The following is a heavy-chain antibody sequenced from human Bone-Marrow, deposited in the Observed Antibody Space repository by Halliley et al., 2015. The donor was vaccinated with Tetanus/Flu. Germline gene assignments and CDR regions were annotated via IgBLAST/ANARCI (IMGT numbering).Heavy chain of an antibody. D-gene: IGHD3-10*01. CDR2: IYNSGST. V-gene: IGHV4-59*01. Sequence: TLSLTCTVSGDSISNYYWNWIRQPPGKGLEYIGYIYNSGSTNYNPSLNSRVTISLDTSMNQFSLKLRSVTAADTAVYYCARAREYLPPNDPRGPGTLVTVSS. CDR3: ARAREYLPPNDP. CDR1: GDSISNYY. J-gene: IGHJ5*02.